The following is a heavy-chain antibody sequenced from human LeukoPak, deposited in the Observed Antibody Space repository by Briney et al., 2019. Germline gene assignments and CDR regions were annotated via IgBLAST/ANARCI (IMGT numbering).Heavy chain of an antibody. J-gene: IGHJ5*02. D-gene: IGHD2-15*01. CDR3: ARGGYFNWFDP. CDR1: GFTFNGYL. CDR2: ISGSGGST. Sequence: GGSLRLSCAASGFTFNGYLMSWVRQAPGKGLEWVSAISGSGGSTYYADSVKGRFTISRDNSKNTLYLQMNSLRAEDTAVYYCARGGYFNWFDPWGQGTLVTVSS. V-gene: IGHV3-23*01.